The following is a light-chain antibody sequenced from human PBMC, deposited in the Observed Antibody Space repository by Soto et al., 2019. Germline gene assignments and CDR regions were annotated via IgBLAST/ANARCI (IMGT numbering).Light chain of an antibody. CDR2: GNT. J-gene: IGLJ1*01. CDR1: SSNIGSTYD. Sequence: QSVLTQPPSVSGAPGQRVTISCTGSSSNIGSTYDVQWYQQLPGTAPKLLIHGNTDRPSGVPDRFSGSKSGTSASLAITGLQADDDADYYCPSYDDSLLFHYVFGTGTILTVL. CDR3: PSYDDSLLFHYV. V-gene: IGLV1-40*01.